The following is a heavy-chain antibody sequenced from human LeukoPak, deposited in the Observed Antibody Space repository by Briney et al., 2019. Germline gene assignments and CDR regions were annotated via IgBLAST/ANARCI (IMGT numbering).Heavy chain of an antibody. Sequence: PSEPLSLTCTVSGGSISSYYWSWIRQPPGKGLEWIGYIYYSGSTYYNPSLQSRVTISVDTSKNQFSLKLSSVTAADTAVYYCARDSSGYDTLDYWGQGTLVTVSS. CDR3: ARDSSGYDTLDY. CDR1: GGSISSYY. V-gene: IGHV4-59*01. CDR2: IYYSGST. D-gene: IGHD5-12*01. J-gene: IGHJ4*02.